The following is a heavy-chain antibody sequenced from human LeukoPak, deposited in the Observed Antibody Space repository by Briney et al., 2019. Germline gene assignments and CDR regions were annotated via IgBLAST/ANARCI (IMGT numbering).Heavy chain of an antibody. CDR2: ISAYNGNT. D-gene: IGHD3-10*01. V-gene: IGHV1-18*01. CDR1: GYTFTSYG. J-gene: IGHJ6*02. CDR3: ARVAGSGSYYYYYYGMDV. Sequence: ASVKVSCKASGYTFTSYGMSWVRQAPGQGLEWMGWISAYNGNTNYAQKLQGRVTMTTDTSTSTAYMELRSLRSDDTAVYYCARVAGSGSYYYYYYGMDVWGQGTTVTVSS.